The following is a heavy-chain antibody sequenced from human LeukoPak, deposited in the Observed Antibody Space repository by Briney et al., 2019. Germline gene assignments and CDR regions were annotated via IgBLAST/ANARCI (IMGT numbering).Heavy chain of an antibody. CDR1: GFTFSSYA. Sequence: GRSLRLSCAASGFTFSSYAMHWVRQAPGKGLEWVASIKEDGSETHYVDSVRGRFTISRDNDKNSLYLQMNNLRAEDTAMYYCARDGGWWRFDFWGQGALVTVSS. D-gene: IGHD2-8*02. J-gene: IGHJ4*02. CDR3: ARDGGWWRFDF. CDR2: IKEDGSET. V-gene: IGHV3-7*03.